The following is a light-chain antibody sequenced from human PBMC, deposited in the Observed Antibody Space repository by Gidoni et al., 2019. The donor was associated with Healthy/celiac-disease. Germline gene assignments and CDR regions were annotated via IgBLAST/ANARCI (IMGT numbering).Light chain of an antibody. Sequence: EIVLTQSPATLSLSPGERATLSCRASQSVSSYLAWYQQKPCQAPRLLIYDASNRATGIPARFSGSGSGTDFTLTISSLEPEDFAVYYCQQRSNLTFGPGTKVDIK. V-gene: IGKV3-11*01. CDR2: DAS. CDR3: QQRSNLT. CDR1: QSVSSY. J-gene: IGKJ3*01.